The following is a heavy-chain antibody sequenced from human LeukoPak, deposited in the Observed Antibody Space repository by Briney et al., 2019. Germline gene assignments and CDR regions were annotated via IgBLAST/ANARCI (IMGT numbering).Heavy chain of an antibody. CDR3: TRVGYIDEGIDY. J-gene: IGHJ4*02. CDR2: IKQDGSKK. CDR1: GFPFSSYW. V-gene: IGHV3-7*04. Sequence: GGSLRLSCVASGFPFSSYWMTWVRQAPGKGLEWVANIKQDGSKKSYVDSVKGRFTISRDNAKNSLYLQMNSLRAEDTAIYCCTRVGYIDEGIDYWGQGTLATVSS. D-gene: IGHD5-24*01.